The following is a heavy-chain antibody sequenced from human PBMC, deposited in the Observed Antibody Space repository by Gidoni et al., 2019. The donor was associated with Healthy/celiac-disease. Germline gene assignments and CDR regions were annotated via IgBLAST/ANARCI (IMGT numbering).Heavy chain of an antibody. CDR2: INHSGST. CDR1: GGSVSGYS. CDR3: ARDTAREIGGNWNYLDAFDI. V-gene: IGHV4-34*01. Sequence: QVQLQQWGAGLLKPSETLSLTCAVYGGSVSGYSWSWIRQPPGKGLEWIGEINHSGSTNYNPSLKSRVTISVDTSKNQFSLKLSSVTAADTAVYYCARDTAREIGGNWNYLDAFDIWGQGTMVTVSS. J-gene: IGHJ3*02. D-gene: IGHD1-7*01.